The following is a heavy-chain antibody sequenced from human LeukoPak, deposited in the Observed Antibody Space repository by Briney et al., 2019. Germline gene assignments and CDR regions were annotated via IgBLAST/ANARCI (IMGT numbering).Heavy chain of an antibody. D-gene: IGHD2-21*02. V-gene: IGHV1-8*01. CDR2: MNPNSGNT. CDR3: ARVGCGGDCYDNYYYGMDV. J-gene: IGHJ6*02. Sequence: WASVKVSCKASGYTFTSYDINWVRQATGRGLEWMGWMNPNSGNTGYAQKFQGRVTMTRNTSISTAYMELSSLRSEDTAVYYCARVGCGGDCYDNYYYGMDVWGQGTTVTVSS. CDR1: GYTFTSYD.